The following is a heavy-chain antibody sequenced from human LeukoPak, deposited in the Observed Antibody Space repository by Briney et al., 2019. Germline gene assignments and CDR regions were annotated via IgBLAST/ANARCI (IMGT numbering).Heavy chain of an antibody. D-gene: IGHD6-25*01. CDR2: ISTYDGDT. Sequence: GASVTVSFMGSGYTFTKFAISWVRQAAGQGREWLGLISTYDGDTNYAQKVQGRVTMTRDTSTNTVYMEVRSLSSDHTAGYQCARDPSNSIGRYIFFDFWGQGTLVAVSS. CDR3: ARDPSNSIGRYIFFDF. CDR1: GYTFTKFA. V-gene: IGHV1-18*01. J-gene: IGHJ4*02.